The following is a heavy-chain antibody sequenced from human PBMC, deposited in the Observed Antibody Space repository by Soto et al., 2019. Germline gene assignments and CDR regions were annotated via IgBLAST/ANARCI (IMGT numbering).Heavy chain of an antibody. D-gene: IGHD3-22*01. CDR3: GRSSGYYVVFSDY. J-gene: IGHJ4*02. Sequence: GESLKISCAASGFTFNSYAMSWVRQAPGKGLEWVSAISGSGGSTYYADSVKGRFTISRDNSKNTLYLQMNSLRAEDTAVYYCGRSSGYYVVFSDYWGQGTLVTVSS. CDR2: ISGSGGST. CDR1: GFTFNSYA. V-gene: IGHV3-23*01.